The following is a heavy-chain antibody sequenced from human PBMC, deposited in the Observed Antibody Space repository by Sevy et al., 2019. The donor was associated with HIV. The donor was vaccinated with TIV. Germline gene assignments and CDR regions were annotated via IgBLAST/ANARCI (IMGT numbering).Heavy chain of an antibody. V-gene: IGHV1-24*01. CDR3: ATTKDYYDSSGYPFDY. D-gene: IGHD3-22*01. CDR2: FDPEDGRT. J-gene: IGHJ4*02. Sequence: ASVKVSCKLSGYTLTDFSMHWVRQAPGKGLEWVATFDPEDGRTIYAQKFQGRVTMTEDISTDTAYMELNSLRSDDTAVYYCATTKDYYDSSGYPFDYWGQGTQVTVSS. CDR1: GYTLTDFS.